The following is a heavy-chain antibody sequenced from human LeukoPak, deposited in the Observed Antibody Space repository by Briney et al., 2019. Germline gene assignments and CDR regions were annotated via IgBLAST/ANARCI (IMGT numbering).Heavy chain of an antibody. V-gene: IGHV1-3*01. CDR3: ATNLWFGELWFDY. D-gene: IGHD3-10*01. CDR2: INAGNGNT. Sequence: GASVKVSCKASGYTFTSYAMHWVRQAPGQRLEWMGWINAGNGNTKYSQKFQGRVTITRDTSASTAYMELSSLGSEDTAVYYCATNLWFGELWFDYWGQGTLVTVSS. CDR1: GYTFTSYA. J-gene: IGHJ4*02.